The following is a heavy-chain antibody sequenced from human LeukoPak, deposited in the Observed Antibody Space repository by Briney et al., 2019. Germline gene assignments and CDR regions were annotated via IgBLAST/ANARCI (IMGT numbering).Heavy chain of an antibody. J-gene: IGHJ4*02. CDR3: AKDSEVGYDSSALDY. D-gene: IGHD3-22*01. CDR2: ISYDGSNK. V-gene: IGHV3-30*18. CDR1: GFTFSSYG. Sequence: PGGTLRLSCAASGFTFSSYGMHWVRQAPGKGLEWVAVISYDGSNKYYADSVKGRFTISRDNSKNTLYLQMNSLRAEDTAVYYCAKDSEVGYDSSALDYWGQGTLVTVSS.